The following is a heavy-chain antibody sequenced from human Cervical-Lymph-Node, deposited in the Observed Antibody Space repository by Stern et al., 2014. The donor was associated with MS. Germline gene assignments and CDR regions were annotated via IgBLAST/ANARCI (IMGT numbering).Heavy chain of an antibody. Sequence: VQLVESGAEVKKPGASVKVSCEASGYTFNAYYIHWVRQAPGRGLEWMGRINPNSGETKYAQKFQGRVTMTRDPSNPAYMELSRVTSDDTAVFYCARVTRHFENRLYFGMDVWGQGTTVTVSS. J-gene: IGHJ6*02. CDR2: INPNSGET. CDR1: GYTFNAYY. V-gene: IGHV1-2*06. D-gene: IGHD1-14*01. CDR3: ARVTRHFENRLYFGMDV.